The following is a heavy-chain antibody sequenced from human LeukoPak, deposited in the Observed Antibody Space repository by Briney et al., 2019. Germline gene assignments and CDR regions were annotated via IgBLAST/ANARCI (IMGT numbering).Heavy chain of an antibody. CDR3: ERAPFNLYSYDSSGYYHDAFDI. CDR2: IKQDGSEK. Sequence: GGSLRLSCAAAGFTFSSYAMHWVRQAPGKGLEWVANIKQDGSEKYYVDSVKGRFTISRDNAKNSLYLQMNSLRAEDTAVYYCERAPFNLYSYDSSGYYHDAFDIWGQGTMVTVSS. J-gene: IGHJ3*02. CDR1: GFTFSSYA. V-gene: IGHV3-7*01. D-gene: IGHD3-22*01.